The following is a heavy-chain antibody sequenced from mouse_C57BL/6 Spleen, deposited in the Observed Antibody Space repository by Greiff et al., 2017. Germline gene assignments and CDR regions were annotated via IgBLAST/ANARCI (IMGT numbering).Heavy chain of an antibody. V-gene: IGHV5-17*01. D-gene: IGHD2-1*01. Sequence: EVMLVESGGGLVKPGGSLKLSCAASGFTFSDYGMHWVRQAPEQGLEWVAYISSGSSTIYYADKVKGRFTLSRDTANSTPFLQMTSLRSEDTAMYYCARGDYGNYETWFAYWGQGTLVTVSA. CDR1: GFTFSDYG. CDR3: ARGDYGNYETWFAY. CDR2: ISSGSSTI. J-gene: IGHJ3*01.